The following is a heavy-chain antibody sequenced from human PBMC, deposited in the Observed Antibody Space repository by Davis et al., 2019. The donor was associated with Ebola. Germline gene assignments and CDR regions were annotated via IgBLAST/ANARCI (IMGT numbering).Heavy chain of an antibody. V-gene: IGHV3-30-3*01. J-gene: IGHJ6*04. D-gene: IGHD4-23*01. CDR1: GFTFSSYA. CDR2: ISYDGSNK. Sequence: GESLKISCAASGFTFSSYAMHWVRQAPGKGLEWVAVISYDGSNKYYADSVKGRFTISRDNAKNSLYLQMSRLGVDDTAVYYCARDPVDPESDYYFYGMDVWGKGTTVTVSS. CDR3: ARDPVDPESDYYFYGMDV.